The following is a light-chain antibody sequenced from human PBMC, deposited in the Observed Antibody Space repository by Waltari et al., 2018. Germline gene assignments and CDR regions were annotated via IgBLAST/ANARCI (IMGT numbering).Light chain of an antibody. CDR3: QSYDSSLSAYV. J-gene: IGLJ1*01. CDR2: GNS. CDR1: SSKIGAAYA. Sequence: QSVLTQPPSVSGAPGQRVTISCTGSSSKIGAAYAVPWYQQLPGTAPKLLIYGNSNRPSGVPDRFSGSKSGTSASLAITGLQAEDEADYYCQSYDSSLSAYVFGTGTKVTVL. V-gene: IGLV1-40*01.